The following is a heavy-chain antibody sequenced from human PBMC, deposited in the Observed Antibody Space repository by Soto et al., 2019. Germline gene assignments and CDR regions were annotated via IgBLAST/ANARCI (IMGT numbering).Heavy chain of an antibody. J-gene: IGHJ3*02. V-gene: IGHV3-9*01. CDR3: AKDSIRRSFSRSSTRARDAFDI. D-gene: IGHD6-6*01. CDR2: ISWDSRSV. Sequence: GGSLRLSCAVSGFTFEDYAMHWVRQAPGKGLEWVSGISWDSRSVAYADSVKGRFTISRDNAENSLHLQMNSLRAEDTAVYYCAKDSIRRSFSRSSTRARDAFDIWRQGTMVTVSS. CDR1: GFTFEDYA.